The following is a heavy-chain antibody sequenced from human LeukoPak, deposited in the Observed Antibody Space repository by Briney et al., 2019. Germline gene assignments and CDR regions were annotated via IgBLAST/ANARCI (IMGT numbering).Heavy chain of an antibody. CDR1: GFTFSSYS. CDR3: ASTLAVAGISGAFDI. J-gene: IGHJ3*02. V-gene: IGHV3-21*01. D-gene: IGHD6-19*01. Sequence: GGSLRLSCAASGFTFSSYSMNWVRQAPGKGLEWVSSISSSSSYIYYADSVKGRFTISRDNAKNSLYLQMNSLRADDTAVYYCASTLAVAGISGAFDIWGQGTMVTVSS. CDR2: ISSSSSYI.